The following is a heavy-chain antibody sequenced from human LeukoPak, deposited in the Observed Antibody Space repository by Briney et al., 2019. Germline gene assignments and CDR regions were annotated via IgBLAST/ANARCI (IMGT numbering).Heavy chain of an antibody. CDR2: SSAYNGNT. V-gene: IGHV1-18*01. D-gene: IGHD6-19*01. Sequence: ASVRVSCKASGYTFTNYDINWVRQAPAQGLEWMGWSSAYNGNTNYAQKLQGRVTMTTDTSTSTAYMELRSLRSDDKAVYYCARGVAGRFHGWGQGTLVTV. CDR3: ARGVAGRFHG. CDR1: GYTFTNYD. J-gene: IGHJ4*02.